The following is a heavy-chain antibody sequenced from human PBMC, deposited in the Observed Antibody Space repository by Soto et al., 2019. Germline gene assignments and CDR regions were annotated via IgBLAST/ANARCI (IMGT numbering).Heavy chain of an antibody. CDR3: ARTGYDSSGPDAFDI. CDR1: GFTFSSYE. Sequence: PGGSLRLSCAASGFTFSSYEMNWVRQAPGKGLEWVSYISSSGSTIYYADSVKGRFTISRDNAKNSLYLQMNSLRAEDTAVYYCARTGYDSSGPDAFDIWGQGTIVPVS. CDR2: ISSSGSTI. D-gene: IGHD3-22*01. V-gene: IGHV3-48*03. J-gene: IGHJ3*02.